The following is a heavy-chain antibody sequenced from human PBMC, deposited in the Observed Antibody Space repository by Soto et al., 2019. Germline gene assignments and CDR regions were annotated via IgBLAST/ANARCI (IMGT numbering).Heavy chain of an antibody. CDR2: IIPIFGTA. CDR3: ARGKSGGRAFDI. Sequence: ASVKVSCKASGGTFSSYAISWVRQAPGQGLEWMGGIIPIFGTANYAQKFQGRVTITADESTSTAYMELSSLRSEDTAVYYCARGKSGGRAFDIWGQGTMVTVSS. D-gene: IGHD3-10*01. J-gene: IGHJ3*02. CDR1: GGTFSSYA. V-gene: IGHV1-69*13.